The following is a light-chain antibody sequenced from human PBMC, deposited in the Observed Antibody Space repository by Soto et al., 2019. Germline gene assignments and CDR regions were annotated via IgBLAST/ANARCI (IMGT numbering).Light chain of an antibody. CDR3: LQDINYPWT. V-gene: IGKV1-6*01. CDR2: GAS. J-gene: IGKJ1*01. Sequence: IQMTQSPSSLSASVGDRITITRRASQSISRYLNWYQHKQGKPPKLLIYGASNLQSGVPPRFRGSGSGTDCTLTISRLQPEDSATYYCLQDINYPWTFGQGTKVDIK. CDR1: QSISRY.